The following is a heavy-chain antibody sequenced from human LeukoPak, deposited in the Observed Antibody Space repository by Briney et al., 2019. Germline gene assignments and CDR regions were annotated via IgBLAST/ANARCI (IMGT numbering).Heavy chain of an antibody. D-gene: IGHD1-26*01. V-gene: IGHV3-30*01. Sequence: GGSLRLSCAASGFTFSSYAMSWVRQAPGKGLEWVAVISYDGSNKYYADSVKGRFTISRDNSKNTLYLQMNSLRAEDTAVYYCARGVSEWELLNYFDYWGQGTLVTVSS. CDR3: ARGVSEWELLNYFDY. J-gene: IGHJ4*02. CDR1: GFTFSSYA. CDR2: ISYDGSNK.